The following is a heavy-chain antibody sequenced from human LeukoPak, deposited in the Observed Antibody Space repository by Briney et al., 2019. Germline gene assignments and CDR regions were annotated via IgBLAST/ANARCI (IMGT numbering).Heavy chain of an antibody. CDR1: GFTFSSYS. V-gene: IGHV3-48*02. J-gene: IGHJ5*02. D-gene: IGHD3-22*01. Sequence: GGSLRLSCAASGFTFSSYSMNWVRQAPGKGLEWVSYISSSSGTIYYADSVKGRFTISRDNAKNSLYLQMNSLRDEDTAVYYCARSLGYYDSSGYYSYNWFDPWGQGTLVTVSS. CDR3: ARSLGYYDSSGYYSYNWFDP. CDR2: ISSSSGTI.